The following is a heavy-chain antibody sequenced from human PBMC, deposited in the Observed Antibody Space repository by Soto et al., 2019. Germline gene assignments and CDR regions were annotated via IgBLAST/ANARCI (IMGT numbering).Heavy chain of an antibody. CDR2: VNPNNGDT. D-gene: IGHD3-10*01. CDR1: GYTFSNYD. J-gene: IGHJ4*02. Sequence: QVQLVQSGAELKKPGASVKVSCKASGYTFSNYDMNWVRQATGQGPEWIGWVNPNNGDTGYGQKFQGRVTLTTDISTTPAYMELTSLRSEDTAIYYCAKVSRKGSAIDFDYWGQGTLITVSS. V-gene: IGHV1-8*01. CDR3: AKVSRKGSAIDFDY.